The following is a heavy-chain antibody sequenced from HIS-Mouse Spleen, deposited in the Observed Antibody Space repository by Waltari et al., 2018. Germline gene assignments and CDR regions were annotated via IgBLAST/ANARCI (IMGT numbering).Heavy chain of an antibody. CDR1: VDTFPSYD. Sequence: VQLVQSGAEVKNPGSSVKVSCKASVDTFPSYDINWVRQATGQGLEWMGWMNPNSGNTGYAQKFQGRVTMTRNTSISTAYMELSSLRSEDTAVYYCAARFGESHFDYWGQGTLVTVSS. V-gene: IGHV1-8*01. CDR3: AARFGESHFDY. J-gene: IGHJ4*02. D-gene: IGHD3-10*01. CDR2: MNPNSGNT.